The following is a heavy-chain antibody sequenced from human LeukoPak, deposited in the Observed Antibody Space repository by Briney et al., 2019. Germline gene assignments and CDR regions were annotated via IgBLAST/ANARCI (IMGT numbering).Heavy chain of an antibody. CDR3: ARDLVYSSLDA. CDR2: ISGSGDST. D-gene: IGHD2-21*01. J-gene: IGHJ5*02. CDR1: GFTFSNFV. V-gene: IGHV3-23*01. Sequence: GGSLRLSCAASGFTFSNFVMTWVRQAPGKGLEWVSGISGSGDSTYYAESVRGWFTMSRDNSQTTLYVEMNSLTAEDTAVYYCARDLVYSSLDAWGQGTLVTVSS.